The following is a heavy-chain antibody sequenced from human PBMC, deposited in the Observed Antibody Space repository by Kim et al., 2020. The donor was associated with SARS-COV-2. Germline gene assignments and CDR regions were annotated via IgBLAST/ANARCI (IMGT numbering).Heavy chain of an antibody. Sequence: SVKGQFTISRDNSKNTLYLQMNSLRAEDTAVYDCARGVITFGDTQDAFDIWGQGTMVTVSS. V-gene: IGHV3-30*07. CDR3: ARGVITFGDTQDAFDI. J-gene: IGHJ3*02. D-gene: IGHD3-16*01.